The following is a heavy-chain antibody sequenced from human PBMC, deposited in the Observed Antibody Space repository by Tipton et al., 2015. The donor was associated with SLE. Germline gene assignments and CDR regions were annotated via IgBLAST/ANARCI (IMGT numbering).Heavy chain of an antibody. V-gene: IGHV4-61*01. CDR1: GGSISSGRYY. CDR3: ARHLGVIVAFEI. D-gene: IGHD3-10*01. CDR2: FYFSGSS. J-gene: IGHJ3*02. Sequence: LRLSCTVSGGSISSGRYYWSWIRQSPGKGLEWIGFFYFSGSSQYNPSLKSRVAISADTSNNQFSLELRSVTAADTAVYYCARHLGVIVAFEIWGQGTVLTVSS.